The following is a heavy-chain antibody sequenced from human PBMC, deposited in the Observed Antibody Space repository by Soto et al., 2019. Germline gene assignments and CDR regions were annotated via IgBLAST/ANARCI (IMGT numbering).Heavy chain of an antibody. CDR2: ISNDGSNQ. J-gene: IGHJ4*02. CDR1: GFTFTGYG. Sequence: GGSLRLSCAASGFTFTGYGMDWVRQAPGKGLEWVAVISNDGSNQYYGDSVKGRFTISRDNSKNMLYLQMNSLRPEDTAVYYCAKRKRGAPVSHFDSWGQGTLVTVSS. D-gene: IGHD1-26*01. CDR3: AKRKRGAPVSHFDS. V-gene: IGHV3-30*18.